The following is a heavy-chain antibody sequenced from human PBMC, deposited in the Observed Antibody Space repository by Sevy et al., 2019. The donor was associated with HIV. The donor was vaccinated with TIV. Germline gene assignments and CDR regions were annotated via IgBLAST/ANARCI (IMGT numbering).Heavy chain of an antibody. J-gene: IGHJ4*02. CDR1: GFTFSTYS. V-gene: IGHV3-23*01. CDR3: AKFAGDFPHFDF. CDR2: ISDTGTST. Sequence: GGSLRLSCAASGFTFSTYSMTWVRQAPRKGLEWVSAISDTGTSTYYTDSVEGRFTISRDNSKCTLFLHMNSLRAEDTALYYCAKFAGDFPHFDFWGLGTLVTVSS. D-gene: IGHD7-27*01.